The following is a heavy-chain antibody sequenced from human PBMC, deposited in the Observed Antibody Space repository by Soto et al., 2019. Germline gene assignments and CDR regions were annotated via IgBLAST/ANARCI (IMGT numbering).Heavy chain of an antibody. CDR3: AKDLESYTSSSYVFAY. D-gene: IGHD6-6*01. V-gene: IGHV3-30*18. CDR1: GFTFSSYG. CDR2: ISYDGSHK. J-gene: IGHJ4*02. Sequence: QVQLVESGGGVVQPGRSLRLSCAASGFTFSSYGMHWVRQAPGKGLECVAVISYDGSHKYYADSVKGRFTISRDNSLNTLYLRLTSLTAEDTAVSYCAKDLESYTSSSYVFAYWGQGTLVTVSS.